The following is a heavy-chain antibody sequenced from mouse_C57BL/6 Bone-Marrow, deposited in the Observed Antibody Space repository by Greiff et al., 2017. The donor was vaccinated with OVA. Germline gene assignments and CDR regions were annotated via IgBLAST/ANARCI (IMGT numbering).Heavy chain of an antibody. CDR1: GFNIKNTY. Sequence: VQLQQSVAELVRPGASVKLSCTASGFNIKNTYMHWVKQRPEQGLEWIGRIDPANGNTKYDPKFQGKATITAANSSITAYLQLSSRTSDDSAIYFCARGRWLLLDYSAMDYWGQGTSVTVSS. CDR3: ARGRWLLLDYSAMDY. V-gene: IGHV14-3*01. J-gene: IGHJ4*01. D-gene: IGHD2-3*01. CDR2: IDPANGNT.